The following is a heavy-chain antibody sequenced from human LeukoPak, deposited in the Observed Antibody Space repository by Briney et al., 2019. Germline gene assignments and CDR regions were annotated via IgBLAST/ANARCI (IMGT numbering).Heavy chain of an antibody. CDR1: GGSFSGYY. CDR3: ARQADSGFDY. CDR2: INHSGST. J-gene: IGHJ4*02. Sequence: PSETLSLTCAVYGGSFSGYYWSWIRQPPGKGLEWIGEINHSGSTSYNPSLKSRVTISVDTSKNQFSLKLSSVTAADTAVYYCARQADSGFDYWGQGTLVTVSS. V-gene: IGHV4-34*01.